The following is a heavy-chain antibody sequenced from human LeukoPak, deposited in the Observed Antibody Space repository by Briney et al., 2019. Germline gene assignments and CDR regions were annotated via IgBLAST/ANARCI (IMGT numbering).Heavy chain of an antibody. D-gene: IGHD6-19*01. J-gene: IGHJ4*02. CDR1: GYTFTSYG. V-gene: IGHV1-18*01. Sequence: ASVKVSCKASGYTFTSYGISRVRQAPGQGLEWMGWISAYNGNTNYAQKLQGRVTMTTDTSTSTAYMELRSLRSDDTAVYYCARVQTAAVAVDYWGQGTLVTVSS. CDR3: ARVQTAAVAVDY. CDR2: ISAYNGNT.